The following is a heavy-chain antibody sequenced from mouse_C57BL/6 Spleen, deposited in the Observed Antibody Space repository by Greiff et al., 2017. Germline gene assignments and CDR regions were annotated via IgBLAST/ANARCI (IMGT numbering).Heavy chain of an antibody. V-gene: IGHV1-55*01. Sequence: QVQLQQPGAELVKPGASVKMSCKASGYTFTSYWITWVKQRPGQGLEWIGDIYPGSGSTNYNEKFKSKATLTVDTSSSTAYMQRSSLTSEDSAVYYCARELGDLYYYAMDYWGQGTSVTVSS. CDR1: GYTFTSYW. CDR3: ARELGDLYYYAMDY. CDR2: IYPGSGST. J-gene: IGHJ4*01. D-gene: IGHD4-1*01.